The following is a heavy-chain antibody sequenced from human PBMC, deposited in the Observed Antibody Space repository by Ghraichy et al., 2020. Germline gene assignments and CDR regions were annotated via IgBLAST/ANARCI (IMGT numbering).Heavy chain of an antibody. V-gene: IGHV4-59*01. Sequence: SETLSLTCTVSGGSISSYYWSWIRQPPGKGLEWIGYIYYSGSTNYNPSLKSRVTISVDTSKNQFSLKLSSVTAADTAVYYCARVPINYYDSSGYYYVFDYWGQGTLVTVSS. CDR2: IYYSGST. J-gene: IGHJ4*02. D-gene: IGHD3-22*01. CDR3: ARVPINYYDSSGYYYVFDY. CDR1: GGSISSYY.